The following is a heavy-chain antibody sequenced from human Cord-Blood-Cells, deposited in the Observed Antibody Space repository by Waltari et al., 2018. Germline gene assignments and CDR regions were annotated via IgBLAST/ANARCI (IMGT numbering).Heavy chain of an antibody. V-gene: IGHV1-69*09. J-gene: IGHJ4*02. D-gene: IGHD2-8*01. CDR3: ARSQLDCTNGVCYFDY. CDR1: GGTFSSYA. Sequence: QVQLVQSGAEVKKPGSSVKVSCKASGGTFSSYAISWVRQAPGQGLEWMGRIIPSLGIANYAQKFQGRVTITADKSTSTAYMELSSLRSEDTAVYYCARSQLDCTNGVCYFDYWGQGTLVTVSS. CDR2: IIPSLGIA.